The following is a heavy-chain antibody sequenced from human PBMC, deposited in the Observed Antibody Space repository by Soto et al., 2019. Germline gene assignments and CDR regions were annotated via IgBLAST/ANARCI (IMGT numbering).Heavy chain of an antibody. Sequence: SETLSLTCTVSGGSISSYYWSWIRQPPGKGLEWIGYIYYSGSTNYNPSLKSRVTISVDTSKNQFSLKLSSVTAADTAVYYCARDRWGGTSDAFDIWGQGTMLTVSS. J-gene: IGHJ3*02. CDR2: IYYSGST. V-gene: IGHV4-59*01. D-gene: IGHD2-8*01. CDR1: GGSISSYY. CDR3: ARDRWGGTSDAFDI.